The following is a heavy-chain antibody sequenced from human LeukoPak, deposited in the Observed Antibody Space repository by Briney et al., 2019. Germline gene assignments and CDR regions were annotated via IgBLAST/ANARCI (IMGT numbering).Heavy chain of an antibody. CDR2: IYHSGST. J-gene: IGHJ4*02. CDR3: ASFDYGDYRGY. Sequence: SQTLSLTCAVSGGSISSGGYSWSWIRQPPGEGLEWIGYIYHSGSTYYNPSLKSRVTISVDRSKNQFSLKLSSVTAADTAVYYCASFDYGDYRGYWGQGTLVTVSS. D-gene: IGHD4-17*01. CDR1: GGSISSGGYS. V-gene: IGHV4-30-2*01.